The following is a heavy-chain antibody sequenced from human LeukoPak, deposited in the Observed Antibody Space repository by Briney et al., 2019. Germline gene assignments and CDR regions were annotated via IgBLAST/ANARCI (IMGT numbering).Heavy chain of an antibody. Sequence: MSSETLSLTCTVSGGSISSYYWSWIRQPPGKGLEWIGHIYYSGSTNYNPSLKSRVTISVDTSKNQFSLKLSSVTAADTAVYYCARDSRYSDTSGYYYSHYYMDVWGKGTTVTVSS. CDR1: GGSISSYY. D-gene: IGHD3-22*01. J-gene: IGHJ6*03. CDR2: IYYSGST. V-gene: IGHV4-59*13. CDR3: ARDSRYSDTSGYYYSHYYMDV.